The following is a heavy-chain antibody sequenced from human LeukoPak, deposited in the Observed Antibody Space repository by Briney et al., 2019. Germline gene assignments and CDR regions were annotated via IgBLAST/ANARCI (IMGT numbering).Heavy chain of an antibody. D-gene: IGHD6-13*01. Sequence: GGSLRLSCAASGFGFSSCEMNWVRQAPGKGLEWVSSISSSSSYIYYADSVKGRFTISRDNAKNSLYLQMNSLRAEDTAVYYCARPDEQQLVRDAFDIWGQGTMVTVSS. V-gene: IGHV3-21*01. J-gene: IGHJ3*02. CDR1: GFGFSSCE. CDR2: ISSSSSYI. CDR3: ARPDEQQLVRDAFDI.